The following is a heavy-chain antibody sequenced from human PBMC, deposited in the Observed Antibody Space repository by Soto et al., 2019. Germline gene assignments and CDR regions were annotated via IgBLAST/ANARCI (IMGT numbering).Heavy chain of an antibody. Sequence: SVKVSCKASGGTFSSYAISWVRQAPGQGLEWMGGIIPIFGTANYAQKFQGRVTITADESTSTAYMELSSLRSEDTAVYYCANGSGSYYNGYYYYGMDVWGQGTTVTVSS. CDR1: GGTFSSYA. CDR3: ANGSGSYYNGYYYYGMDV. J-gene: IGHJ6*02. V-gene: IGHV1-69*13. CDR2: IIPIFGTA. D-gene: IGHD3-10*01.